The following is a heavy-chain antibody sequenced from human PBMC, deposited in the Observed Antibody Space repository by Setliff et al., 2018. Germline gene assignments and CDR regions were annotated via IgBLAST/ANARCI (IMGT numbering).Heavy chain of an antibody. V-gene: IGHV4-34*01. CDR1: GRSFSGYY. CDR2: INHSGST. J-gene: IGHJ4*02. Sequence: SETLSLTCAVYGRSFSGYYWSWIRQPPGKGLEWIGEINHSGSTNYNPSLNSRLTISVDTSKNQFSLRPTSVTAADTAIYYCARVRNTQNGFFDYWSQGTLVTVSS. CDR3: ARVRNTQNGFFDY. D-gene: IGHD1-1*01.